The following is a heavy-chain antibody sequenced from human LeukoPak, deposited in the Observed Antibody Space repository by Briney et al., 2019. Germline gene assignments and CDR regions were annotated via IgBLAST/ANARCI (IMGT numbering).Heavy chain of an antibody. CDR1: GFTFSSYA. CDR2: ISGSGGST. J-gene: IGHJ4*02. Sequence: PGGSLRLSCAASGFTFSSYAMSWVRQAPGKGLEWVSAISGSGGSTYYADSVKGRFTISRDNAKNSLYLQMNSLRAEDTAVYYCARDLVVVTATRGYWGQGTLVTVSS. D-gene: IGHD2-21*02. CDR3: ARDLVVVTATRGY. V-gene: IGHV3-23*01.